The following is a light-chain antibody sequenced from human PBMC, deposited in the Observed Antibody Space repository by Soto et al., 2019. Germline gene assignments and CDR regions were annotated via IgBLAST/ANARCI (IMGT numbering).Light chain of an antibody. CDR3: QHYNSYSEA. CDR1: QTIGSW. J-gene: IGKJ1*01. Sequence: DIQMTQSPSTLSGSVGDRVTITCRASQTIGSWLAWYQQKAGKAPKLLIYKASTLKSGVPSRFSGSGSGTEFTLTISSLQPDDFATYYCQHYNSYSEAFGQGTKVDIK. V-gene: IGKV1-5*03. CDR2: KAS.